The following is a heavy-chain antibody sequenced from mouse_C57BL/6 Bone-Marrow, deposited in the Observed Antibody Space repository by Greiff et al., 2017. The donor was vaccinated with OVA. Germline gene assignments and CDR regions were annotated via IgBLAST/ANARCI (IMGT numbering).Heavy chain of an antibody. J-gene: IGHJ1*03. CDR1: GYTFTSYW. CDR3: ARTGLRQGDWYFDV. D-gene: IGHD2-2*01. V-gene: IGHV1-53*01. CDR2: INPSNGGT. Sequence: QVQLQQPGTELVKPGASVKLSCKASGYTFTSYWMHWVKQRPGQGLEWIGNINPSNGGTNYNEKFKSKATLTVDKSSSTAYMQLSSLTSEDSAVYFCARTGLRQGDWYFDVWGTGTTVTVSS.